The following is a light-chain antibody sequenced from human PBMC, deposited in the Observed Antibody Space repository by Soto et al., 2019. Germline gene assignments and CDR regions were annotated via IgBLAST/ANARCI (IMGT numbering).Light chain of an antibody. Sequence: EIVLTQSPGTLSLSPGERATLSCRASQSVSRSYLAWYQQKPGQAPRLLIYGASSRATGIPDRFSGSGSGTDFTLTISWLEAEDFAVYYCQQYDSPYTFGQGTKLEIK. J-gene: IGKJ2*01. CDR3: QQYDSPYT. V-gene: IGKV3-20*01. CDR2: GAS. CDR1: QSVSRSY.